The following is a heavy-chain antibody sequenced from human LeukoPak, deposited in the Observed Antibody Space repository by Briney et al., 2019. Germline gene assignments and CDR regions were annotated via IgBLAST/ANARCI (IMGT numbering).Heavy chain of an antibody. CDR3: ARGGSRSRRGDDAFDI. J-gene: IGHJ3*02. CDR2: ISAYNGNT. CDR1: GYTFTNYA. V-gene: IGHV1-18*01. Sequence: ASVKVSCKASGYTFTNYAMNWVRQAPGQWLEWMGWISAYNGNTELAQKFQGRVTLATDASTSTAYVELRSLTSDDTAVYFCARGGSRSRRGDDAFDIWGQGTMVTVSS. D-gene: IGHD3-10*01.